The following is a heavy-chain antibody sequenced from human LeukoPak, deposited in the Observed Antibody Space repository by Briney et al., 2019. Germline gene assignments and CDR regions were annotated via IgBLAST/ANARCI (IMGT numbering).Heavy chain of an antibody. J-gene: IGHJ5*02. CDR3: ARGTVIVRNWFDP. V-gene: IGHV3-21*01. CDR2: ISSSSSYI. Sequence: PGGSLRLSCAASGFTFSSYSMNWVRQAPGKGLEWVSSISSSSSYIYSADSVKGRFTISRDNAKNSLYLQMNSLRAEDTAVYYCARGTVIVRNWFDPWGQGTLVTVSS. D-gene: IGHD4-11*01. CDR1: GFTFSSYS.